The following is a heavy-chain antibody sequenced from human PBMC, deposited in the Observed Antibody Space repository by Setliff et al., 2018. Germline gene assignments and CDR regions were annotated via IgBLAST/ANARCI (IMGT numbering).Heavy chain of an antibody. J-gene: IGHJ3*01. CDR1: GFILKNYI. CDR3: VRRAHCDDCHLGAFDV. Sequence: PGGSLRLSCAASGFILKNYIMTWVRQAPGKGLEWVASISGSSSDIYYADSVKGRFSISRDNAKRSPYLQMSSLRAEDTAVYYCVRRAHCDDCHLGAFDVWGQGTMVTVSS. D-gene: IGHD2-21*01. V-gene: IGHV3-21*04. CDR2: ISGSSSDI.